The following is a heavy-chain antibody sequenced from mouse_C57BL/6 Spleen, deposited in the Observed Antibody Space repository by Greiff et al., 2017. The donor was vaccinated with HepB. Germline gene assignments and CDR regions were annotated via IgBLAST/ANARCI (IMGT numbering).Heavy chain of an antibody. V-gene: IGHV1-15*01. CDR1: GYTFTDYE. Sequence: SGAELVRPGASVTLSCKASGYTFTDYEMHWVKQTPVHGLEWIGAIDPETGGTAYNQKFKGKAILTADKSSSTAYMELRSLTSEDSAVYYCTRPHYYGSSSFAYWGQGTLVTVSA. J-gene: IGHJ3*01. D-gene: IGHD1-1*01. CDR2: IDPETGGT. CDR3: TRPHYYGSSSFAY.